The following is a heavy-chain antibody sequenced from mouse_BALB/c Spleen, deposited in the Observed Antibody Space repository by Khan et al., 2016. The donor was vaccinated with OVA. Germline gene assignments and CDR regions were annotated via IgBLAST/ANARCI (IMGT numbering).Heavy chain of an antibody. Sequence: EVELVESGGGLVKPGGSLKLSCAVSGFTFSNYAMSWVRQTPEKRLEWVATISSGGSYTYYPDSVQGRFTISRDNAKNTLYLQMSSLRSEDTAIYNCARELFTTVVATPFAYWVQGTLVTVSA. V-gene: IGHV5-9-3*01. J-gene: IGHJ3*01. D-gene: IGHD1-1*01. CDR3: ARELFTTVVATPFAY. CDR2: ISSGGSYT. CDR1: GFTFSNYA.